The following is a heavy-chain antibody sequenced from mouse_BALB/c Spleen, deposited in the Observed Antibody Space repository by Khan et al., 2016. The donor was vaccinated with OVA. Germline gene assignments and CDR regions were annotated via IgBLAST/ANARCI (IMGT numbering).Heavy chain of an antibody. CDR2: INPSSGYT. CDR3: ERLTPYGYDAWFAY. V-gene: IGHV1-4*01. CDR1: GYTFTSYT. J-gene: IGHJ3*01. D-gene: IGHD2-2*01. Sequence: QVQLQQPGAELARPGASVKMSCKASGYTFTSYTMHWVKQRPGQGLEWIGYINPSSGYTNYNQKFKDKATLTADKSSSTAYMQLSSLTSEDSAVYYCERLTPYGYDAWFAYWGQGTLVTVSS.